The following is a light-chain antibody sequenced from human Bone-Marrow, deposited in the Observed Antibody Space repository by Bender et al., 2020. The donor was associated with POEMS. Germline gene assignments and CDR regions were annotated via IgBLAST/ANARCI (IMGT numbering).Light chain of an antibody. J-gene: IGLJ3*02. CDR3: SSYTSSSTLV. V-gene: IGLV2-14*02. CDR1: SSDVGSYNV. CDR2: EGY. Sequence: QSALTQPASVSGSPGQSITISCTGTSSDVGSYNVVSWYQQHPGKAPKVMIYEGYKRPSGVSNRFSGSKSDNTASLTISGLQADDEADYYCSSYTSSSTLVFGGGTKLTVL.